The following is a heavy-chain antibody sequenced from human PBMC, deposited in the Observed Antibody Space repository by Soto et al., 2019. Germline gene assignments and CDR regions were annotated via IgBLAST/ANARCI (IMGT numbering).Heavy chain of an antibody. J-gene: IGHJ4*02. CDR2: IYSGGST. Sequence: GGSLRLSCAASGFTVSSNYMSWVRQAPGKGLEWGSVIYSGGSTYYADSVKGRFTISRDNSKNTLYLQMNSLRAEDKAVYYCASGEYSYVDYWSQGTLVIVSS. CDR3: ASGEYSYVDY. D-gene: IGHD5-18*01. CDR1: GFTVSSNY. V-gene: IGHV3-53*01.